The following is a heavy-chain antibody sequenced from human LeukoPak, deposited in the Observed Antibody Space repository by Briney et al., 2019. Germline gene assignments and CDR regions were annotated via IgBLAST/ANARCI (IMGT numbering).Heavy chain of an antibody. CDR2: ISGSGGST. Sequence: SGGSLRLSCAASGFTFSSYAMSWVRQAPGKGLEWVSAISGSGGSTYYADSVKGRFTISRDNSKNTLYLQMNSLRAEDTAVYYCAKDSVWFRESTSYYFDYWGQGTLATVSS. J-gene: IGHJ4*02. CDR3: AKDSVWFRESTSYYFDY. CDR1: GFTFSSYA. V-gene: IGHV3-23*01. D-gene: IGHD3-10*01.